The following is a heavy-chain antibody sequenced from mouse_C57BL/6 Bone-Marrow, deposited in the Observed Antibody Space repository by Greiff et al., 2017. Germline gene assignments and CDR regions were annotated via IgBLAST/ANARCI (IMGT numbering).Heavy chain of an antibody. J-gene: IGHJ4*01. CDR2: IYPGGGYT. D-gene: IGHD2-4*01. Sequence: QVQLQQSGAELVRPGTSVKLSCKASGYTFTNYWIGWAKQRPGHGLEWIGEIYPGGGYTNYNEKFKGKATLTADKSSSAAYMQFSSLTSEDSAIYYCAIHDYDGYDAKDYWGQGTTATVSS. V-gene: IGHV1-63*01. CDR3: AIHDYDGYDAKDY. CDR1: GYTFTNYW.